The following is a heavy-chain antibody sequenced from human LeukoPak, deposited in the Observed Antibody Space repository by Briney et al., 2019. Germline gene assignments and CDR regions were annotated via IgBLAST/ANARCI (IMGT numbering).Heavy chain of an antibody. CDR2: ISSSSTYI. Sequence: GGSLRLSCAASGFTFSNYWMTWVRQAPGKGLEWVSSISSSSTYIYYADSVKGRFTVSRDNAKNSLYLQMNSLRAEDTAVYYCARRATTERGHSYGLDFWGQGTLVTVSS. V-gene: IGHV3-21*01. CDR1: GFTFSNYW. CDR3: ARRATTERGHSYGLDF. D-gene: IGHD5-18*01. J-gene: IGHJ4*02.